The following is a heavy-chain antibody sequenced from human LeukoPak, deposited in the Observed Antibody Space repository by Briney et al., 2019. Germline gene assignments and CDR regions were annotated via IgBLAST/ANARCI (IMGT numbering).Heavy chain of an antibody. V-gene: IGHV3-21*01. CDR1: GFTFSSYS. J-gene: IGHJ6*03. Sequence: PGGSLRLSCAASGFTFSSYSMNWVRQAPGKGLEWVSSISSSSSYIYYADSVKGRFTISRDNAKNSLYLQMNSLRAEDTAVYYCARDGLRSPHYYYYMDVWGKGTTVTVSS. D-gene: IGHD3-3*01. CDR3: ARDGLRSPHYYYYMDV. CDR2: ISSSSSYI.